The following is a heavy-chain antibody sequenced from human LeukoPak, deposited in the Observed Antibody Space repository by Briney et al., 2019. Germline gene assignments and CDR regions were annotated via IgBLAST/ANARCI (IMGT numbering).Heavy chain of an antibody. CDR3: ARSTVTTRYRYYYYMDV. D-gene: IGHD4-17*01. Sequence: SETLSLTCTVSGGSISSSSYYWGWIRQPPGKGLEWIGSIYYSGSTYYNPSLKSRVTISVDTSKNQFSLKLSSVTAADTAVYYCARSTVTTRYRYYYYMDVWGKGTTVTVSS. J-gene: IGHJ6*03. CDR1: GGSISSSSYY. CDR2: IYYSGST. V-gene: IGHV4-39*07.